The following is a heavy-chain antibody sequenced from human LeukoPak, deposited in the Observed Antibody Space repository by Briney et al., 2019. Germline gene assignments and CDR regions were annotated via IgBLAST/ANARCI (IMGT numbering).Heavy chain of an antibody. Sequence: SETLSLTCTVSGGCITSYYLSWIRQPPGKGLEWIGFVYYTGTTTYNPSLKSRVTISVDTSKNQFSLKLSSVTAADTAVYYCATRRVGAAYFDYWGQGTLVTVSS. CDR3: ATRRVGAAYFDY. CDR2: VYYTGTT. CDR1: GGCITSYY. V-gene: IGHV4-59*01. D-gene: IGHD1-26*01. J-gene: IGHJ4*02.